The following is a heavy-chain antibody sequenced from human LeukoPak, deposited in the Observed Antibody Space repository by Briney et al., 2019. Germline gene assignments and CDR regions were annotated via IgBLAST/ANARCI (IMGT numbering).Heavy chain of an antibody. CDR3: ARDPQGYGSGSYYRVY. Sequence: PGGSLRLSCAASGFTFSSYSMNWVRQAPGKGLEWVSSISSSSSYIYYADSVKGRFTISRDNAKNSLYLQMNSLRAEDTAVYYCARDPQGYGSGSYYRVYWGQGTLVTVSS. J-gene: IGHJ4*02. CDR2: ISSSSSYI. V-gene: IGHV3-21*01. CDR1: GFTFSSYS. D-gene: IGHD3-10*01.